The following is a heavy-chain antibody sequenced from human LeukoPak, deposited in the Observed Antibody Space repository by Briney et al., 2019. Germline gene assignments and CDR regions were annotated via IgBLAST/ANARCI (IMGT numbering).Heavy chain of an antibody. CDR2: ILPGNSDT. V-gene: IGHV5-51*01. CDR3: ARQYYDILTDPNYFDS. D-gene: IGHD3-9*01. Sequence: GESLKISCKGSGYSFSNYWIGWVCQMPGKGLEWVGIILPGNSDTRYSPSFQGQVTMSADKSINTAYLQWSSLKAADTAMYYCARQYYDILTDPNYFDSWGQGTLVTVSS. CDR1: GYSFSNYW. J-gene: IGHJ4*02.